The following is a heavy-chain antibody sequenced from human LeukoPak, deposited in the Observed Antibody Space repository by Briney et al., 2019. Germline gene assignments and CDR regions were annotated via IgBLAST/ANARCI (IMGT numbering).Heavy chain of an antibody. CDR1: GFTFSSYS. D-gene: IGHD1-26*01. CDR3: AREKVGAIGY. J-gene: IGHJ4*02. Sequence: SGGPLRLSCAASGFTFSSYSMNWVRQAPGKGLEWVSSISSSSSYIYYADSVKGRFTISRDNAKNSLYLQMNSLRAEDTAVYYCAREKVGAIGYWGQGTLVTVSS. V-gene: IGHV3-21*01. CDR2: ISSSSSYI.